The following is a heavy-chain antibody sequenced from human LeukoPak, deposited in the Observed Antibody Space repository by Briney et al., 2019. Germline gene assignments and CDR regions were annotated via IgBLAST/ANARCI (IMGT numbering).Heavy chain of an antibody. CDR3: ARWEYSSSYNNWFDP. CDR1: GFTFSDYY. D-gene: IGHD6-13*01. J-gene: IGHJ5*02. Sequence: PGGSLRLSCAASGFTFSDYYMSWIRQAPGKGLGWVSYISSSGSTIYYADSVKGRFTISRDNAKNSLYLQMNSLRAEDTAVYYCARWEYSSSYNNWFDPWGQGTLVTVSS. V-gene: IGHV3-11*01. CDR2: ISSSGSTI.